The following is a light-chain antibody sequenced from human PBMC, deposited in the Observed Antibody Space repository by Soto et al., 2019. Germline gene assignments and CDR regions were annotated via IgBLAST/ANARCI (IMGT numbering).Light chain of an antibody. CDR3: QQYNNWPPWT. CDR1: RGIGST. V-gene: IGKV3-15*01. Sequence: EVVMTQSPATLSVSPGERATLSCRASRGIGSTLAWYQQKPGQTPRLLIYDTSTRATGVPGRFIGSRSGTEFTLTITSLQSEDFAIYYCQQYNNWPPWTFGQGTKVEIK. CDR2: DTS. J-gene: IGKJ1*01.